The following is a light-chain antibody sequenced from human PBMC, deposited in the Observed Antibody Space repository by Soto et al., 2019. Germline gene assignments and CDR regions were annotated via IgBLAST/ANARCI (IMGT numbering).Light chain of an antibody. CDR1: QTISRQ. V-gene: IGKV1-5*01. CDR3: QQYNSYKS. Sequence: DIPMTQSPSTLSASVGDRVTITCRASQTISRQLAWYQQKPGKAPKVLIYDASNLESGVPSRFSGSGSGTEFPLTISSLQPDDFATYYCQQYNSYKSFGQGTKVDIK. J-gene: IGKJ1*01. CDR2: DAS.